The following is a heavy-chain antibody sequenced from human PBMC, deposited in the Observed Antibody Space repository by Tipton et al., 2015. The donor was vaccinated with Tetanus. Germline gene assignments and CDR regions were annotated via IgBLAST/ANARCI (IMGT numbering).Heavy chain of an antibody. CDR3: ARDYFGSGSNYYFDY. D-gene: IGHD3-10*01. Sequence: QVQLVQSGSELKKPGASVKVSCKASGYSFSSYSMAWVRQAPGQGLESMGWISGYNGNTNYAPKFQGRVTMTTDTTTNTAYMELRSLRSDDTAVYYCARDYFGSGSNYYFDYRGQGSQVSVSS. J-gene: IGHJ4*02. CDR1: GYSFSSYS. V-gene: IGHV1-18*01. CDR2: ISGYNGNT.